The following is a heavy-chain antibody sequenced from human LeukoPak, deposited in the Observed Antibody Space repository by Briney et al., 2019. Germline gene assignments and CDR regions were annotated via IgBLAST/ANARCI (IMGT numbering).Heavy chain of an antibody. V-gene: IGHV3-7*01. D-gene: IGHD2-15*01. J-gene: IGHJ4*02. CDR2: INQNGGEK. CDR3: ARNKGWELPAKLDS. CDR1: GFSFRTYR. Sequence: GGALGVSCAGSGFSFRTYRVKWVGQAAGEGLEGVGNINQNGGEKYYVDSATGRFTISRDDAKTSVYLQMNSLRAEDTAFYYCARNKGWELPAKLDSWGQGILVTVSS.